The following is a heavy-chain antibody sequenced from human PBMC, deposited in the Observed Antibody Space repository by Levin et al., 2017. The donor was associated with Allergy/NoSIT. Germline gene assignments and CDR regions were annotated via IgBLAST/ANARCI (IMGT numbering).Heavy chain of an antibody. Sequence: SETLSLTCTVSGGSISSSSYYWGWIRQPPGKGLEWIGSIYYSGSTYYNPSLKSRVTISVDTSKNQFSLKLSSVTAADTAVYYCARHQSEVVLLWFRDWFDPWGQGTLVTVSS. D-gene: IGHD3-10*01. J-gene: IGHJ5*02. CDR1: GGSISSSSYY. CDR3: ARHQSEVVLLWFRDWFDP. CDR2: IYYSGST. V-gene: IGHV4-39*01.